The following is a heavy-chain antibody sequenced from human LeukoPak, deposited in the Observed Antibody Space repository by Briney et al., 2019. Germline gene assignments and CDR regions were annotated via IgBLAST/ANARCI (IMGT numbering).Heavy chain of an antibody. CDR2: INPNSGGT. V-gene: IGHV1-2*02. Sequence: ASVKVSCKASGYTFTGYCMHWVRQAPGQGLEWMGWINPNSGGTNYAQKFQGRVTMTRDTSISTAYMELSRLRSDDTAVYYCARVYSSSPYGRNYYYYYMDVWGKGTTVTVSS. D-gene: IGHD6-6*01. CDR3: ARVYSSSPYGRNYYYYYMDV. J-gene: IGHJ6*03. CDR1: GYTFTGYC.